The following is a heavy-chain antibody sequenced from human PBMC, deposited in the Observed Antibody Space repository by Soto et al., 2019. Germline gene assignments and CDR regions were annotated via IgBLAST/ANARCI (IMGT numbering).Heavy chain of an antibody. CDR3: ATDPYDNLP. CDR1: GYTLTELF. D-gene: IGHD3-22*01. V-gene: IGHV1-24*01. CDR2: FDPEDGET. Sequence: ASVKVSCKGFGYTLTELFLHWVRQAPGKGLEWMGGFDPEDGETIYAQKFQGRVTMTEDTSTDTAYMELSSLRSEDTAVYYCATDPYDNLPWGQGTLVTVSS. J-gene: IGHJ5*02.